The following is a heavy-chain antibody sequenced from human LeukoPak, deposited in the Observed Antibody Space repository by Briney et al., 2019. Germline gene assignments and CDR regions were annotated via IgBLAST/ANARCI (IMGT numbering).Heavy chain of an antibody. V-gene: IGHV1-2*02. Sequence: GASVKVSCKASGYTFTGYYMHWVRQAPGQGLEWMGWINPNSGGTKYAQKFQGRVTLTRDTSISTVFMELSRLRSDDTAVYYCAKDGVGAYRANDYEGYDYWGQGTLVTVSS. CDR1: GYTFTGYY. CDR3: AKDGVGAYRANDYEGYDY. D-gene: IGHD5-12*01. J-gene: IGHJ4*02. CDR2: INPNSGGT.